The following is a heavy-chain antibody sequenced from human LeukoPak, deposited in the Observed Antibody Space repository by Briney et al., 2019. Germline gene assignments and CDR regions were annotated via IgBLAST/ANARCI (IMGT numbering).Heavy chain of an antibody. CDR1: GGSISSSSYY. J-gene: IGHJ4*02. V-gene: IGHV4-39*07. D-gene: IGHD3-3*01. Sequence: SETLSLTCAVSGGSISSSSYYWGWIRQPPGKGLEWIGSIYYSGSTYYNPSLKSRVTISVDTSKNQFSLKLSSVTAADTAVYYCAIFNQYYDFWSGPVGRGYFDYWGQGTLVTVSS. CDR2: IYYSGST. CDR3: AIFNQYYDFWSGPVGRGYFDY.